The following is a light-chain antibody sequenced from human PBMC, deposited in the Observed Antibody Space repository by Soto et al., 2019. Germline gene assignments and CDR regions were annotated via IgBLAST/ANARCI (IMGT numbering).Light chain of an antibody. CDR2: RDD. V-gene: IGLV1-47*01. CDR3: AAWDDSLRAPV. J-gene: IGLJ2*01. Sequence: QSVLTQPPSASATPGQRITISCFGSSSNIGSNYGYWYQQLPGTAPKLLISRDDERPSGVPDRFSGSESGTSASLAISGVRSEDEADYFCAAWDDSLRAPVFGGGTQLTVL. CDR1: SSNIGSNY.